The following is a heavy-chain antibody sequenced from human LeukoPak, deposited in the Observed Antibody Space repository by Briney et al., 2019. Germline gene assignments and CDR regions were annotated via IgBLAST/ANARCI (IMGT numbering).Heavy chain of an antibody. D-gene: IGHD3-16*01. Sequence: GGSLRLSCATSGFTFSHYGMHWVRQAPGKGLEWVAVIWYDGSNEYNADSVKGRFTISRDNSMNTLFLQMNTLIAEDKAVYYCAREIWDRGKFYLDSWGQGTLVTVSS. J-gene: IGHJ4*02. CDR3: AREIWDRGKFYLDS. V-gene: IGHV3-33*01. CDR1: GFTFSHYG. CDR2: IWYDGSNE.